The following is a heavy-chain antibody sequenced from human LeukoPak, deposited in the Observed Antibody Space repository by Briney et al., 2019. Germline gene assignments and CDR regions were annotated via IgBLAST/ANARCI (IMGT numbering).Heavy chain of an antibody. CDR3: AVSSGWYKIDY. V-gene: IGHV4-4*02. J-gene: IGHJ4*02. Sequence: PSETLSLTCAVSGASISSRNWWSWVRQPPGKGLEWIGEMYHTGISNYNPSLESRVSISVDKPKNQFALKLTSVTAADTAVYFCAVSSGWYKIDYWGQGTLVTVSS. CDR1: GASISSRNW. CDR2: MYHTGIS. D-gene: IGHD6-19*01.